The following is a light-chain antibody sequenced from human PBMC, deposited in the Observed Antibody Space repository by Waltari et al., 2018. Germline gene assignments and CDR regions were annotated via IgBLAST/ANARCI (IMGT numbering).Light chain of an antibody. Sequence: DIQMTQSPSTLSASVGDRVTITCRASQSINAWLAWYQQKPGKAPKLLIYKASNLESGVPSRFGGSGSGTEFTLTISSLQPGEFATDYCQQYYNYWTFGQGTKVEIK. V-gene: IGKV1-5*03. CDR2: KAS. CDR3: QQYYNYWT. J-gene: IGKJ1*01. CDR1: QSINAW.